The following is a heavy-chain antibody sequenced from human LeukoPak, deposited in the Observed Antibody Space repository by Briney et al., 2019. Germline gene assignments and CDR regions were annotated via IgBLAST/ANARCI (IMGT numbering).Heavy chain of an antibody. V-gene: IGHV1-69*06. CDR2: IIPVFGTA. CDR1: GGTFSSYA. Sequence: SVKVSCKASGGTFSSYAISWVRQAPGQGLEWMGGIIPVFGTANYAQKFQGRVTMTEDTSTDTAYMELSSLRSEDTAVYYCATWFIGSGTPPGYFDLWGRGTLVTVSS. J-gene: IGHJ2*01. D-gene: IGHD6-19*01. CDR3: ATWFIGSGTPPGYFDL.